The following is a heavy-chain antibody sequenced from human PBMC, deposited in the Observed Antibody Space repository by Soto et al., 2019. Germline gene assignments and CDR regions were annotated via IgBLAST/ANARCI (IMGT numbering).Heavy chain of an antibody. V-gene: IGHV4-34*01. J-gene: IGHJ1*01. CDR2: INHSGST. CDR1: GGSFSGYY. CDR3: ARGSIAVARKYFQH. Sequence: QVQLQQWGAGLLKPSETLSLTCAVYGGSFSGYYWSWIRQPPGKGLEWIGEINHSGSTNYNPSLKSRVTTSVDTSKNPFSLKLSSVTAAATAVYYCARGSIAVARKYFQHWGQGTLVTVSS. D-gene: IGHD6-19*01.